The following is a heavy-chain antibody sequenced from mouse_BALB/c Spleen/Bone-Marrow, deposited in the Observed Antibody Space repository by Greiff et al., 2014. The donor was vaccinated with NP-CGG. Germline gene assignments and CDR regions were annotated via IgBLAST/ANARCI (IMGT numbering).Heavy chain of an antibody. CDR2: INPNNGGT. CDR3: ARDRDWYFDV. Sequence: VQLQQSGPELVKPGASVKMSCKASGYTFTDYYMEWVKQSHGKSLEWIGDINPNNGGTSYNQKFKGKATLTVDKSSSTAYMQLNSLTSEDSAVYYCARDRDWYFDVRGAGTTVTVSS. V-gene: IGHV1-26*01. J-gene: IGHJ1*01. CDR1: GYTFTDYY.